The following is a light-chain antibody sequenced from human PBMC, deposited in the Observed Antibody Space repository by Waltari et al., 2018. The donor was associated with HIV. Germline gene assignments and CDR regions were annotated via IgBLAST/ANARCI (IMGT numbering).Light chain of an antibody. CDR2: WAS. CDR3: QQYYSTPGWT. V-gene: IGKV4-1*01. CDR1: QSVLYSSNNKNY. J-gene: IGKJ1*01. Sequence: DIVMTQSPDSLAVSLGERATINCKSSQSVLYSSNNKNYLAWYQQKPGQPPKLLIYWASTRESGVPDRFSGSGSGTDVTLTISSLQAEDVAVYYCQQYYSTPGWTFGQGTKVEIK.